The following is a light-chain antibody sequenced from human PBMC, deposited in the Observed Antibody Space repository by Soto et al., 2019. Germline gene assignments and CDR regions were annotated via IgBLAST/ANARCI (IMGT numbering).Light chain of an antibody. CDR2: GAS. CDR3: QQYGGPPWT. CDR1: QRVSSGY. V-gene: IGKV3-20*01. Sequence: EIVLTQSPGTLSLSPGERATLSCWASQRVSSGYLAWYQQKPGQAPRLLIFGASSRAAGIPDRFSGSGSGTDVTLTISRLEPEDFAVYYCQQYGGPPWTFGQGTKVEVK. J-gene: IGKJ1*01.